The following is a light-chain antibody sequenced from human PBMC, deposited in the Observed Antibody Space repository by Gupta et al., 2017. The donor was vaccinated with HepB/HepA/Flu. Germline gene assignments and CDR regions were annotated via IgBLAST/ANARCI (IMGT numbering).Light chain of an antibody. CDR3: QQLHFYPST. Sequence: DIQLTQSPSFLSASVGDRITIPCRASQDISSYLGWYQQKPGKAPKLLIYIASTLQSGVPSRFSGSGSGTEFTLTISSLQPEDFATYYCQQLHFYPSTFGGGTKVEIK. CDR2: IAS. J-gene: IGKJ4*01. V-gene: IGKV1-9*01. CDR1: QDISSY.